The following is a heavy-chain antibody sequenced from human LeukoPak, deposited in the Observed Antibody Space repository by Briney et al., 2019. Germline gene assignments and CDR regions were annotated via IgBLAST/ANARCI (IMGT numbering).Heavy chain of an antibody. CDR3: ARQAVLGGTRWFDP. Sequence: SETLSLTCAVSGGSISSSNWWSWVRQPPGKGLEWIGEIYHSGSTNYNPSLKSRVTISVDTSKNQFSLKLSSVTAADTAFYYCARQAVLGGTRWFDPWGQGTLVTVSS. D-gene: IGHD1-26*01. CDR1: GGSISSSNW. V-gene: IGHV4-4*02. CDR2: IYHSGST. J-gene: IGHJ5*02.